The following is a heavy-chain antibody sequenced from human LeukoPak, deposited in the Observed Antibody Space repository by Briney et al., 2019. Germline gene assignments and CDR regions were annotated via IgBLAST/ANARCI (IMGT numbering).Heavy chain of an antibody. CDR3: ARDRGPGATPTY. CDR2: IYHSGST. CDR1: GYSISSGYY. V-gene: IGHV4-38-2*02. Sequence: SETLSLTCTVSGYSISSGYYWGWIRQPPGKGLEWIGSIYHSGSTYYNPSLKSRVTISVDTSKNQFSLKLSSVTAAGTAVYYCARDRGPGATPTYWGQGTLVTVSS. J-gene: IGHJ4*02. D-gene: IGHD1-26*01.